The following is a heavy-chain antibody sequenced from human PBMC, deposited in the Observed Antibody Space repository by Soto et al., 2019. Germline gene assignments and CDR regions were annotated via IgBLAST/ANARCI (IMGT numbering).Heavy chain of an antibody. CDR3: ARGFSSGWYQRNAFDI. CDR1: GYTFTTYD. J-gene: IGHJ3*02. Sequence: ASVKVSCKASGYTFTTYDINWVRQATGQGLEWLGWMSPNSGATGYAQKLQGRVTMTTDTSTSTAYMELRSLRSDDTAVYYCARGFSSGWYQRNAFDIWGQGTMVTISS. D-gene: IGHD6-19*01. CDR2: MSPNSGAT. V-gene: IGHV1-8*01.